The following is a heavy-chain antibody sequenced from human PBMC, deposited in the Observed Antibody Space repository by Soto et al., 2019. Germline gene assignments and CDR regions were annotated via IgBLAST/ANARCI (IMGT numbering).Heavy chain of an antibody. V-gene: IGHV1-18*01. CDR3: ARMMTTVTTLRMGTGNWFDP. Sequence: ASVKVSCKASGYTFTSYGISWVRQAPGQGLEWMGWISAYNGNTNYAQKLQGRVTMTTDTSTSTAYMELRSLRSDDTAVYYCARMMTTVTTLRMGTGNWFDPWGQGTLVTVSS. D-gene: IGHD4-17*01. J-gene: IGHJ5*02. CDR1: GYTFTSYG. CDR2: ISAYNGNT.